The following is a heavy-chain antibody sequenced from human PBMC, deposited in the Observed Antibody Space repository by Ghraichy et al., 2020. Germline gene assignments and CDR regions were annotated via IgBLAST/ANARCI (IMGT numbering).Heavy chain of an antibody. J-gene: IGHJ6*02. CDR1: GFTFSNYA. CDR2: IIGDGGTT. CDR3: AKGYGMDV. V-gene: IGHV3-23*01. Sequence: GGSLRLSCAASGFTFSNYAMNWVRQAPGKGLEWVSGIIGDGGTTLHADSVRGRFTISRDNSKNTLYLQMNSLRVEDTAVYYCAKGYGMDVWGQRTTVTVSS.